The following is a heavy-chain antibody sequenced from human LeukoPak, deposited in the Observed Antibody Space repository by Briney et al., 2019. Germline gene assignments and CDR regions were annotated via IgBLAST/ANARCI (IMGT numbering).Heavy chain of an antibody. D-gene: IGHD2/OR15-2a*01. J-gene: IGHJ5*02. CDR3: ARGQNISP. CDR2: INHSGST. CDR1: GGSFSGYY. Sequence: PSETLSLTCAVYGGSFSGYYWSWIRQPPGKGLEWIGEINHSGSTNYNPSLKSRVTISVDTSKNQFSLKPSSVTAADTAVYYCARGQNISPWGQGTLVTVSS. V-gene: IGHV4-34*01.